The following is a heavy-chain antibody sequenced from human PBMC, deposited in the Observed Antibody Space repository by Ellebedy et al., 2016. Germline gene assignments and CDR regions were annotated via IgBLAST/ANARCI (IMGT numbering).Heavy chain of an antibody. V-gene: IGHV3-30-3*01. CDR1: GFTFSSYA. CDR2: ISYDGSNK. J-gene: IGHJ6*02. D-gene: IGHD2-2*02. CDR3: ARDRSRYCSSTSCYNRIYYYGMDV. Sequence: GGSLRLXXAASGFTFSSYAMHWVRQAPGKGLEWVAVISYDGSNKYYADSVKGRFTISRDNSKNTLYLQMNSLRAEDTAVYYCARDRSRYCSSTSCYNRIYYYGMDVWGQGTTVTVSS.